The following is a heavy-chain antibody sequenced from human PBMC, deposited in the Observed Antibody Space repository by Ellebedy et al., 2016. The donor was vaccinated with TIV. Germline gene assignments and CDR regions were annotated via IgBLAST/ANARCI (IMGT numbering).Heavy chain of an antibody. CDR2: ISGSGGST. Sequence: GESLKISXAASGFTYSSYAMSWVRQAPGKGLEWVSAISGSGGSTYYADSVKGRFTISRDNSKNTLYLQMNSLRAEDTAVYYCAQSVGRHHGWGQGTLVTVSS. CDR1: GFTYSSYA. D-gene: IGHD1-14*01. V-gene: IGHV3-23*01. CDR3: AQSVGRHHG. J-gene: IGHJ4*02.